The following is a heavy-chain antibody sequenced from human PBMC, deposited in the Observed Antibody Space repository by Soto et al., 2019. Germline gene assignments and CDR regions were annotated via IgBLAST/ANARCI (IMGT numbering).Heavy chain of an antibody. CDR2: MYFDGSNK. Sequence: QVQLVESGGGVVQPGRSLRLSCAASGFTFSSYGMHWVRQAPGKGLEWVAVMYFDGSNKYYADSVKGRFTISRDISKNTLYLQMNSLRAEDTAVYCCARGGWRANWYFDLWGRGTLVTVSS. CDR1: GFTFSSYG. CDR3: ARGGWRANWYFDL. D-gene: IGHD2-15*01. J-gene: IGHJ2*01. V-gene: IGHV3-33*01.